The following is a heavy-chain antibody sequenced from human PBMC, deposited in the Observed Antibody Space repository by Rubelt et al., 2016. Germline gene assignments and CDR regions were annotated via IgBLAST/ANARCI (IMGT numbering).Heavy chain of an antibody. CDR3: AKGLVAGNRGDAFDI. CDR1: GFTFSSYW. CDR2: ISGSGGTT. D-gene: IGHD2-2*01. V-gene: IGHV3-23*01. J-gene: IGHJ3*02. Sequence: RLSCAASGFTFSSYWMSWARQAPGKGLEWVSGISGSGGTTYYADSVKGRFTISRDNSKNTLYLQMNSLRAEESAVYYCAKGLVAGNRGDAFDIWGQGTMVTVSS.